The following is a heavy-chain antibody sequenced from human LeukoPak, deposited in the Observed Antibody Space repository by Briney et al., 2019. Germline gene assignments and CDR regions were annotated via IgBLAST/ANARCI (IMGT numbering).Heavy chain of an antibody. V-gene: IGHV3-23*01. Sequence: PGGSLRLSCAASGFTFSSYGMSWVRQAPGKGLEWVSAISGSGGSTYYADSVKGRFTISRDNSKNTLYLQMNSLRAEDTAVYYCAKGWVFWSFGYYMDVWGKGTTVTISS. CDR2: ISGSGGST. CDR3: AKGWVFWSFGYYMDV. J-gene: IGHJ6*03. CDR1: GFTFSSYG. D-gene: IGHD3-16*01.